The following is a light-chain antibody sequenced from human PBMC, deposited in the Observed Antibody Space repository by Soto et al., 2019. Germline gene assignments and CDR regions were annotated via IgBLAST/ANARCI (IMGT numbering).Light chain of an antibody. CDR3: QQYYSTPLT. Sequence: DIVMTQSPDSLAVSLGERATINCKSSQSVLYSSNNKNYLAWYQQKPGQPPKLIIYWASTRESGVPDRFSGSGSGTDSTLTISSLQAEDVAVYYCQQYYSTPLTFGGGTKVEIK. CDR1: QSVLYSSNNKNY. V-gene: IGKV4-1*01. J-gene: IGKJ4*01. CDR2: WAS.